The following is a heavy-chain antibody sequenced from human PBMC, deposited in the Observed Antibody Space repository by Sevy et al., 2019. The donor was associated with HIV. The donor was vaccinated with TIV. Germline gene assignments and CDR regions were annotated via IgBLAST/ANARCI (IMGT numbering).Heavy chain of an antibody. CDR2: ITSSSSTL. J-gene: IGHJ4*02. V-gene: IGHV3-48*01. CDR3: ARDTLGFDS. Sequence: GGSLRLSCAASGFTFSAYTMNWVRQAPGKGLEWVSYITSSSSTLYYADSVKGRFTISRDNAKNSLYLQMNSLRAEDTAVYYCARDTLGFDSWGQGALVTVSS. CDR1: GFTFSAYT.